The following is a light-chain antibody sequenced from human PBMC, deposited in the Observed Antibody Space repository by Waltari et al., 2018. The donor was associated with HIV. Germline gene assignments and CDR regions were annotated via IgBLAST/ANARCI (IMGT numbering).Light chain of an antibody. CDR3: QQRSNWPPYT. V-gene: IGKV3D-20*02. CDR2: GAS. Sequence: EIVLTQSPGPLSLSPGERATFSCRASQSVSSGYLAWYQQQPGQAPRLLIYGASSRATGIPDRFSGSGSGTDFTLTISSLEPEDFAFYYCQQRSNWPPYTFGQGTKLEIK. CDR1: QSVSSGY. J-gene: IGKJ2*01.